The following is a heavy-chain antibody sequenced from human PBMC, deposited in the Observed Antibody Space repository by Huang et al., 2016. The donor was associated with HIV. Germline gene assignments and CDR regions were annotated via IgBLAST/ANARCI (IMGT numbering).Heavy chain of an antibody. CDR2: ISYDGTRK. CDR1: GFSFSNYA. J-gene: IGHJ4*02. D-gene: IGHD4-4*01. Sequence: QVQLVESGGGVVQPGRSLRLSCVASGFSFSNYAVQWVRQAPGKGLEWVAVISYDGTRKDYADSVKGRFTVSRDNSKNTAYVQMNNPRGGDTAVYYCARAPEFGNYEFDQWGLGTLVTVSS. CDR3: ARAPEFGNYEFDQ. V-gene: IGHV3-30-3*01.